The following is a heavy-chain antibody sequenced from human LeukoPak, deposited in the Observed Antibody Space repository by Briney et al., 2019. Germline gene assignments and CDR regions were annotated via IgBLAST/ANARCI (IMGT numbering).Heavy chain of an antibody. CDR2: ISWNSGSI. CDR3: ARGSKSSPTRFDY. V-gene: IGHV3-9*01. CDR1: GFTFDDYV. Sequence: GGSLRLSCEASGFTFDDYVMHWVRQAPGKGLEWVSGISWNSGSIAYADSVKGRFTISRDNSKNTLYLQMNSLRAEDTAVYYCARGSKSSPTRFDYWGQGTLVTVSS. J-gene: IGHJ4*02.